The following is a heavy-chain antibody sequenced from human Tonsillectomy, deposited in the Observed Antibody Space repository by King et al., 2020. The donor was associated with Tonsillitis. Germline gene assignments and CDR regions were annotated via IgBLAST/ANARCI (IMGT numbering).Heavy chain of an antibody. D-gene: IGHD2-2*01. J-gene: IGHJ2*01. V-gene: IGHV3-23*04. CDR1: GFTFSIHA. CDR2: ISGINTGT. CDR3: AKELWDCSRTSCPSYWYFDL. Sequence: VQLVESGGGLVQPGGSLRLSCAASGFTFSIHAMSWVRQAPGKGLEGVSTISGINTGTYYADSGKGRFTISSDNSENTLYLKMSRLRAEDTAVYYCAKELWDCSRTSCPSYWYFDLWGRGTLVTVSS.